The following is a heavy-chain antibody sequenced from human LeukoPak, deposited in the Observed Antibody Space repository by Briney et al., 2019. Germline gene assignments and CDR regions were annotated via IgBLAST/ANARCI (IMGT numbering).Heavy chain of an antibody. CDR1: GGSISSSSYY. V-gene: IGHV4-39*01. CDR3: ARQRASRSSYYFDY. CDR2: IYYSGST. Sequence: PSETLSLTCTVSGGSISSSSYYWGWIRQPPGKGLEWIGSIYYSGSTYYNPSLKSRVTISVDTSKNQFSLKLSSVTAEDTAVYYCARQRASRSSYYFDYWGQGTLVTVSS. J-gene: IGHJ4*02.